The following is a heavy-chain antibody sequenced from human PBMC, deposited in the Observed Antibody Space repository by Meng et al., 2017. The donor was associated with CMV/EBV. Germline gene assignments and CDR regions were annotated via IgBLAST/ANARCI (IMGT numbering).Heavy chain of an antibody. V-gene: IGHV3-74*01. Sequence: GESLKIPCAASGFTFSSYWMHWVRQAPGKGLVWVSRINSDGSSTSYADSVKGRFTISRDNAKNTLYLQMNSLRAEDTAVYYCARGDFWSGSLDLWGQGTLVTVSS. J-gene: IGHJ4*02. CDR1: GFTFSSYW. D-gene: IGHD3-3*01. CDR3: ARGDFWSGSLDL. CDR2: INSDGSST.